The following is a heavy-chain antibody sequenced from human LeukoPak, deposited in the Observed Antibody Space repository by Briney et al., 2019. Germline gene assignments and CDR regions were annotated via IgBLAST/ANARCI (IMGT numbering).Heavy chain of an antibody. J-gene: IGHJ4*02. D-gene: IGHD5-18*01. CDR3: AKDRGYSYGSHFDY. V-gene: IGHV3-7*03. CDR2: RKQDGSEK. Sequence: GGSLRLSCAASGFSFSSYWMSWVRQAPGKGLEWEANRKQDGSEKYYVDSVKGRFTISRDNAKNSLYLQMSSLRAEDTALYYCAKDRGYSYGSHFDYWGQGTLVTVSS. CDR1: GFSFSSYW.